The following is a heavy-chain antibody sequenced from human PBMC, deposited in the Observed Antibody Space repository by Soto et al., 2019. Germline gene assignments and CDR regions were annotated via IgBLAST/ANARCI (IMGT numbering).Heavy chain of an antibody. CDR1: GGSISSYY. D-gene: IGHD2-2*01. CDR2: IYYSGST. J-gene: IGHJ4*02. Sequence: SETLSLTCTVSGGSISSYYWSWIRQPPGKGLEWIGYIYYSGSTNYNPSLKSRVTISVDTSKNQFSLKLSSVTAADTAVYYCAREGRYCSSTSCSGSIGYWGQGTLVTVSS. V-gene: IGHV4-59*01. CDR3: AREGRYCSSTSCSGSIGY.